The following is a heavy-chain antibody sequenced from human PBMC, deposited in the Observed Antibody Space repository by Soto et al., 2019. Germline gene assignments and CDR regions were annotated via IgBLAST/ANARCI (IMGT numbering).Heavy chain of an antibody. V-gene: IGHV1-2*02. Sequence: ASVKVSCKASGYTFTGYYMHWVRQAPGQGLEWMGWINPNSGGTNYAQKFQGRVTITADESTSTAYMELSSLRSEDTAVYYCARIPPVGASEFNWGQGTLVTVSS. D-gene: IGHD1-26*01. CDR2: INPNSGGT. CDR1: GYTFTGYY. J-gene: IGHJ4*02. CDR3: ARIPPVGASEFN.